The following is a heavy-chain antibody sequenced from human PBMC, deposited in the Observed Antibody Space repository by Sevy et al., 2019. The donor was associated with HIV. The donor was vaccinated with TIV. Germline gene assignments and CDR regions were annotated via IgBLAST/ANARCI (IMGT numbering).Heavy chain of an antibody. J-gene: IGHJ4*02. Sequence: LSLTCAASGFTFSKYSMSWGRQPPGKGLEWVSTLSFGCGEINYADSVKGRFTISRDNSKSSVYLQMNNLRPEDTAVYYCAREGGTKPHDYWGQGTLVTVSS. CDR3: AREGGTKPHDY. V-gene: IGHV3-23*01. CDR2: LSFGCGEI. D-gene: IGHD2-8*01. CDR1: GFTFSKYS.